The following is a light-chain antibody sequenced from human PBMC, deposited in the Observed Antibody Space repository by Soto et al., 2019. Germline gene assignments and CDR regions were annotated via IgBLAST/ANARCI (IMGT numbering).Light chain of an antibody. CDR3: QQYDNWPPKT. V-gene: IGKV3-15*01. Sequence: EIVLTQSPATLSLSLGERATLSCRASQSLSGYLVWYLQKPGQAPRPIIYDATTRATGIPVRFSGSGSGTEFTLTISSLQSEDVGVYYSQQYDNWPPKTFGGGTKVEVK. CDR1: QSLSGY. J-gene: IGKJ4*01. CDR2: DAT.